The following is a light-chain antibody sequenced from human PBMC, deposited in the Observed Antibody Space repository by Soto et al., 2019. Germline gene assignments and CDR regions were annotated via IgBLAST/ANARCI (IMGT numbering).Light chain of an antibody. CDR1: QDVSKW. CDR3: QQANIFPIP. J-gene: IGKJ1*01. Sequence: QMTQSPPSVSASVGDRDTITCRASQDVSKWLAWYQQEPGKAPTLLIHGASSLQSGVPPRYSGSGYGTDFTLTISSLQPEDFATYYCQQANIFPIPFGQ. V-gene: IGKV1-12*01. CDR2: GAS.